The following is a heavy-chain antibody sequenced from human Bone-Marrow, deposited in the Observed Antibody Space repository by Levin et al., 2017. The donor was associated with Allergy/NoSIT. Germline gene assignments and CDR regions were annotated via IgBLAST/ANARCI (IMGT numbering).Heavy chain of an antibody. D-gene: IGHD3-22*01. CDR3: VTPGDDYDSSGSFDF. Sequence: GSLRLSCFVSGGSINSRSSYWGWIRQSPGRQLEWIGSTFYSGATYYSPSLRRRATISADTSKNQFSLHLTSVTAADTAIYYCVTPGDDYDSSGSFDFWGRGIQVTVSS. V-gene: IGHV4-39*07. CDR2: TFYSGAT. J-gene: IGHJ4*02. CDR1: GGSINSRSSY.